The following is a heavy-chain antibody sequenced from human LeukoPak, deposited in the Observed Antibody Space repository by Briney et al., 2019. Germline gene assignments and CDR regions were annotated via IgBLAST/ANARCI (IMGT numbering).Heavy chain of an antibody. D-gene: IGHD2-15*01. CDR1: IGSISTYY. Sequence: SETLSLTCTVSIGSISTYYWNWIRQPPGEGLEWIGYIYYTGSTKSNPSLKSRVTISLDTSKNQFSLNLSSVTAADTAVYYCARRVVVVTANDKSDAFDMWGQGTVVTVSS. CDR3: ARRVVVVTANDKSDAFDM. V-gene: IGHV4-59*01. J-gene: IGHJ3*02. CDR2: IYYTGST.